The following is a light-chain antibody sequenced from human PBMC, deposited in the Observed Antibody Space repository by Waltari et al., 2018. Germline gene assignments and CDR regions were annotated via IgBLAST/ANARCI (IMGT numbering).Light chain of an antibody. Sequence: SSELTQDPTVSVALGQTVRITCQGDSLRRSYASWYRQRPGQAPILLIYGNNNRPSGIPDRFSGSTSGNMASLTITGAQAEDEADYYCHSRDTTTNRVFGRGTKLTVV. CDR1: SLRRSY. CDR2: GNN. J-gene: IGLJ3*02. CDR3: HSRDTTTNRV. V-gene: IGLV3-19*01.